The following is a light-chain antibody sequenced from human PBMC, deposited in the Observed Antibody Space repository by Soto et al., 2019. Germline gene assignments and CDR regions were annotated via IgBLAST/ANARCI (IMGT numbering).Light chain of an antibody. CDR2: KAS. CDR3: QQYYNYPLT. V-gene: IGKV1-5*03. CDR1: QSISSW. J-gene: IGKJ1*01. Sequence: DIQMTQSPSTLSASVGDRVTITCRASQSISSWLAWYQQKPGKAPKLLIYKASSLESGVPSRFSGSGSGTEFTLTISSLQPDDFATYYCQQYYNYPLTFGQGSKVDI.